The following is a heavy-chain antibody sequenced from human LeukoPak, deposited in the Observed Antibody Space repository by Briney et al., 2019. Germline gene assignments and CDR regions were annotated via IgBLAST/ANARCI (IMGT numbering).Heavy chain of an antibody. J-gene: IGHJ4*02. CDR2: INPDSGDT. CDR3: ARWDGYSSSPDY. D-gene: IGHD6-13*01. V-gene: IGHV1-2*02. CDR1: GYTFTSYD. Sequence: AASVKVSCKASGYTFTSYDINWVRQAPGQGLEWMGWINPDSGDTGYAQRFQGRVTMTRDTSIRTIYMEIYMELTGLRFDDTALYYCARWDGYSSSPDYWGQGTLVTVSS.